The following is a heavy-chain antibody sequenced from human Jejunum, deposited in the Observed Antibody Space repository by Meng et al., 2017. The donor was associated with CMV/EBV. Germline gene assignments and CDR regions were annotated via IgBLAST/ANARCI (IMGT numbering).Heavy chain of an antibody. D-gene: IGHD6-6*01. CDR3: GGEPLAARPLAVDE. Sequence: SGLAFITFAMDWVHHSAGKGLDWVALISYDGSYKCCTDSVEGRFTISRDNSSNTLYLQMSSLRPEDTAVYYCGGEPLAARPLAVDEWGRGTLVTVSS. CDR2: ISYDGSYK. V-gene: IGHV3-30*04. J-gene: IGHJ4*01. CDR1: GLAFITFA.